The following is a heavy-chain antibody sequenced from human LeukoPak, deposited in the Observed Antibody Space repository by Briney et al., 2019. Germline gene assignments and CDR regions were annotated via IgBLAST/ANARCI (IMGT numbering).Heavy chain of an antibody. CDR2: IRYDGSNK. CDR1: GFTFSSYG. J-gene: IGHJ4*02. V-gene: IGHV3-30*02. CDR3: AKVGPWSQHQSYYFDY. D-gene: IGHD2-8*02. Sequence: PGGSLRLSCAASGFTFSSYGMHWVRQAPGKGLEWVAFIRYDGSNKYYADSVKGRFTISRDNSKNTLCLQMNSLRAEDTAVYYCAKVGPWSQHQSYYFDYWGQGTLVTVSS.